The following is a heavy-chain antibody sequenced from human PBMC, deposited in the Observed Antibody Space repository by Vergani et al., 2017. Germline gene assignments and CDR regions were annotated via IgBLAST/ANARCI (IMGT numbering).Heavy chain of an antibody. CDR1: GYTFTGYY. Sequence: QVQLVQSGAEVKKPGASVKVSCKASGYTFTGYYMHWVRQAPGQGLEWMGWINPNSGGTNYAQNFQGRVTMTRDTSISTAYMELSRLRSDDTAVYYCARFRAARPWVGEPYYYYYGMDVWGQGTTVTVSS. CDR3: ARFRAARPWVGEPYYYYYGMDV. J-gene: IGHJ6*02. V-gene: IGHV1-2*02. D-gene: IGHD6-6*01. CDR2: INPNSGGT.